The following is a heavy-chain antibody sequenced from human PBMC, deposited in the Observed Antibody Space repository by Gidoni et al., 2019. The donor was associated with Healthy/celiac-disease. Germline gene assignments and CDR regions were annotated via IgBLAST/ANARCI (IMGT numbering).Heavy chain of an antibody. CDR3: ARDRGYYDSSGYSFDY. V-gene: IGHV1-2*06. CDR2: INPNSGGT. J-gene: IGHJ4*02. D-gene: IGHD3-22*01. CDR1: GYTFTGYY. Sequence: QVQLVQSGAEVKKPGASVKVPCKASGYTFTGYYMHWVRQAPGQGLEWMGRINPNSGGTNYAQKFQGRVTMTRDTSISTAYMELSRLRSDDTAVYYCARDRGYYDSSGYSFDYWGQGTLVTVSS.